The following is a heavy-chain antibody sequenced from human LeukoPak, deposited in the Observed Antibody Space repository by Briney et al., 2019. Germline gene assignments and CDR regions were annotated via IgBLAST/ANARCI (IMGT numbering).Heavy chain of an antibody. CDR3: ARDRDSSGYYHY. D-gene: IGHD3-22*01. CDR1: GFTFSSYA. J-gene: IGHJ4*02. V-gene: IGHV3-30*14. Sequence: GGSLRLSCAASGFTFSSYAMHWVRQAPGKGLEWVAVISYDGSNKYYADSVKGRFTISRDNSKNTLYLQMNSLRAEDTAVYYCARDRDSSGYYHYWGQGTLVTVSS. CDR2: ISYDGSNK.